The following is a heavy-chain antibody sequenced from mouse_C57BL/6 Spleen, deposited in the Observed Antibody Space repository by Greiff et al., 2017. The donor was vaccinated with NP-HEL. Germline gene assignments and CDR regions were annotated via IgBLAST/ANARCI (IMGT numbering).Heavy chain of an antibody. CDR2: INPNNGGT. CDR1: GYTFTDYY. Sequence: EVQLQQSGPELVKPGASVKISCKASGYTFTDYYMNWVKQSHGKSLEWIGDINPNNGGTRYNQKFKGKATLTVDKSSSTAYLELRSLTSEDSAVYYCARGDDGYYEGFAYWGQGTLVTVSA. V-gene: IGHV1-26*01. J-gene: IGHJ3*01. CDR3: ARGDDGYYEGFAY. D-gene: IGHD2-3*01.